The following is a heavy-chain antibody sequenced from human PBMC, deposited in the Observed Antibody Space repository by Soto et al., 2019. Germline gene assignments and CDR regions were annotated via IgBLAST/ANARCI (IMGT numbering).Heavy chain of an antibody. CDR2: ISGSGGST. CDR3: AKAGLGYCSSTSCYWVGYNWFDP. V-gene: IGHV3-23*01. D-gene: IGHD2-2*01. Sequence: GGSLRLSCAASGFTFSSYAMSWVRQAPGKGLEWVSAISGSGGSTYYADSVKGRFTISRDNSKNTLYLQMNSLRAEDTAVYYCAKAGLGYCSSTSCYWVGYNWFDPWGQGTLVTVSS. J-gene: IGHJ5*02. CDR1: GFTFSSYA.